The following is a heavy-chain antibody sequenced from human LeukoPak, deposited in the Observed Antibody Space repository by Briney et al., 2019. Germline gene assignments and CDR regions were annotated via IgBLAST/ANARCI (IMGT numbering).Heavy chain of an antibody. D-gene: IGHD2-15*01. Sequence: GGSLRLSCAASGFTFNNYAMSWVRQAPGKGLEWVGFVRSEVYGGTVEYAASVEGRFAISRDDSKSIAYLQVNSLKTEDTAVYYCTRDSVGVAAAGYYGMDVWSQGTTVTVSS. J-gene: IGHJ6*02. V-gene: IGHV3-49*04. CDR3: TRDSVGVAAAGYYGMDV. CDR2: VRSEVYGGTV. CDR1: GFTFNNYA.